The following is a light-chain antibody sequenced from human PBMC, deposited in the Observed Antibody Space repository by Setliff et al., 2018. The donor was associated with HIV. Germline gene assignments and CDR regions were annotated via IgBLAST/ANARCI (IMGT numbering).Light chain of an antibody. CDR3: SSYTSSSTYV. V-gene: IGLV2-14*01. J-gene: IGLJ1*01. CDR2: DVS. CDR1: SSDVGAYNY. Sequence: SALAQPASVSGSPGQSITISRTGTSSDVGAYNYVSWYQQHPGKAPKLMIYDVSKRPSGVSNRFSGSKSGNTASLTISGLQAEDEADYYCSSYTSSSTYVFGTGTKVTVL.